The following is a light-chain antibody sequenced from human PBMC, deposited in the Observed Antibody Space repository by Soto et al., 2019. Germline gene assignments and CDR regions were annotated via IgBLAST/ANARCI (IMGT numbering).Light chain of an antibody. V-gene: IGKV3-20*01. Sequence: EIVLTQSPGTLSLSPGERATLSCRASQSVSSSYLAWYQQKPGQAPRLLIYGASSRATVIPDRFSGSGSGTDFTLSISRLEPEDFAVYYCQQYGNSPTTFGPGTKVDIK. CDR3: QQYGNSPTT. CDR2: GAS. CDR1: QSVSSSY. J-gene: IGKJ3*01.